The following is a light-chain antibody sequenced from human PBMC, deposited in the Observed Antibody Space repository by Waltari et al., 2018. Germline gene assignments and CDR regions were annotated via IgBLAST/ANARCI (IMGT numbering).Light chain of an antibody. Sequence: QAVLTQPSSLSASPGASASLTCPLRSDINVGTYRINWYQQKPGSPPQYLLKYKSDSDTQQGSGVPSRFSGSKEAPANAGIVLIAGRQSGDEAEYYGLIWNSSAGVFGGGTKLTV. CDR2: YKSDSDT. CDR3: LIWNSSAGV. CDR1: SDINVGTYR. J-gene: IGLJ3*02. V-gene: IGLV5-45*03.